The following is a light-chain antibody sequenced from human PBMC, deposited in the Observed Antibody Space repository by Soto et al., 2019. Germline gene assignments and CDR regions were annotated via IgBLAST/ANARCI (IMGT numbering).Light chain of an antibody. Sequence: QSVLTQPASVSGSPGQSITISCTGTSSDVGGYNSVSWYRQDPGKAPKLMIYDVTNRPSGVSNRFSGSKSGNTASLTISGLQAEDEADYYCSSFTRYRVLVFGGGTKVTVL. CDR1: SSDVGGYNS. CDR2: DVT. V-gene: IGLV2-14*01. J-gene: IGLJ3*02. CDR3: SSFTRYRVLV.